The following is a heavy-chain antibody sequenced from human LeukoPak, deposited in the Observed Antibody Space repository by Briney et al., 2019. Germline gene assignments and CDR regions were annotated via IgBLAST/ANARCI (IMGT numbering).Heavy chain of an antibody. CDR1: GFTFSSYS. V-gene: IGHV3-21*01. Sequence: PGGSLRPSRAASGFTFSSYSMNWVREAAGKGREWVSSMSSSSSYIYYADSVKGRFTISRDNAKNSLYLQMNSLRAEDTAVYYCARDYDSSSWYEGSWFDPWGQGTLVTVSS. J-gene: IGHJ5*02. D-gene: IGHD6-13*01. CDR3: ARDYDSSSWYEGSWFDP. CDR2: MSSSSSYI.